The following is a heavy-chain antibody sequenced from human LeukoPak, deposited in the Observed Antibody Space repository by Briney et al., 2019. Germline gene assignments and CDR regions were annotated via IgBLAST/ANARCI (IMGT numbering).Heavy chain of an antibody. CDR3: ARGGPGYYLDY. CDR2: IGTAGDT. CDR1: GFTFDDYA. J-gene: IGHJ4*02. Sequence: GGSLRLSCAASGFTFDDYAMHWVRQATGKGLEWVSTIGTAGDTYYPGSVKGRFTISRENAKNSLYLQMNILKAGDTAVYYCARGGPGYYLDYWGQGTLVTVSP. V-gene: IGHV3-13*01.